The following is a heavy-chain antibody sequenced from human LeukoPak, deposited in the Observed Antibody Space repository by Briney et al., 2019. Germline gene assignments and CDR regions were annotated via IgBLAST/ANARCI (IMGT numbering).Heavy chain of an antibody. J-gene: IGHJ4*02. CDR3: ARHRGDYYDSSGPNAMPKD. CDR1: GGSFSGYY. CDR2: INHSGST. Sequence: PSETLSLTCAVYGGSFSGYYWSWIRQPPGKGLEWIGEINHSGSTNYNPSLKSRVTISVDTSKNQFSLKLSSVTAADTAVYYCARHRGDYYDSSGPNAMPKDWGQGTLVTVSS. V-gene: IGHV4-34*01. D-gene: IGHD3-22*01.